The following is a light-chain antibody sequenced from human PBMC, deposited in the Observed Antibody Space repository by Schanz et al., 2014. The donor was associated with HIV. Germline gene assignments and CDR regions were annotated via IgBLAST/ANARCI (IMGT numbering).Light chain of an antibody. CDR1: QRLSSSY. CDR3: QQYSNWPPMT. J-gene: IGKJ4*01. CDR2: GAS. Sequence: EIVLTQSPGSLSLSPGGRATLSCGASQRLSSSYLAWYQQKSGQAPRLLIYGASTRATGIPARFSGSGSGTEFTLTIGSLQSEDFAVYYCQQYSNWPPMTFGGGTKVEIK. V-gene: IGKV3-15*01.